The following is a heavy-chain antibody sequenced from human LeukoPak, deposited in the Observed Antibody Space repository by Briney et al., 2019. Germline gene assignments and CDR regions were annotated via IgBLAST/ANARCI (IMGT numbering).Heavy chain of an antibody. Sequence: GGSLRLSCAASGFTFSDYWMHWVRQAPGKGLEWVSHINSDGRDTNYADSVKGRFTISRDNANNTLYLQMHSLRAEDTAVYYCIRDGLLWFGGSTWGQGTMVTVSS. CDR1: GFTFSDYW. V-gene: IGHV3-74*01. J-gene: IGHJ3*01. CDR3: IRDGLLWFGGST. D-gene: IGHD3-10*01. CDR2: INSDGRDT.